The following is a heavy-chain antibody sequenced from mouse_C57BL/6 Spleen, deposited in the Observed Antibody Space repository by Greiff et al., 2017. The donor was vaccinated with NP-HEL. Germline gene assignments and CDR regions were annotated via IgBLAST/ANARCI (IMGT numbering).Heavy chain of an antibody. D-gene: IGHD2-4*01. CDR2: ISSGSSTI. Sequence: EVHLVASGGGLVKPGGSLKLSCAASGFTFSDYGMHWVRQAPEKGLEWVAYISSGSSTIYYADTVKGRFTISRDNAKNTLFLQMTSLRSEDTAMYYCAKTYDYNWYFDVWGTGTTVTVSS. CDR1: GFTFSDYG. J-gene: IGHJ1*03. CDR3: AKTYDYNWYFDV. V-gene: IGHV5-17*01.